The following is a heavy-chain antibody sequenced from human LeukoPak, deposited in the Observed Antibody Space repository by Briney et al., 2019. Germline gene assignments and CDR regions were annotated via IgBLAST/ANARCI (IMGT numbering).Heavy chain of an antibody. CDR1: GFTLSSYE. D-gene: IGHD3-9*01. CDR2: ISSSGSTI. J-gene: IGHJ4*02. CDR3: ARGDLSYYDILTGYFDY. V-gene: IGHV3-48*03. Sequence: GGSLRLSCVASGFTLSSYEMHWVRQAGGRGREWFSYISSSGSTIYYADSVKGRFTISRDNAKNSLYLQMDSLRAEDTAVYYCARGDLSYYDILTGYFDYWGQGTLVTVSS.